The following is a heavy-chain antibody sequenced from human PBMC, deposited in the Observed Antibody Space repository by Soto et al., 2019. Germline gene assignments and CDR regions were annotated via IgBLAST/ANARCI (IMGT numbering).Heavy chain of an antibody. D-gene: IGHD5-12*01. CDR2: IYYSGST. CDR1: GGSISSYY. Sequence: PSETLSLTCTVSGGSISSYYWSWIRQPPGKGLEWIGYIYYSGSTKYNPSLKSRVTISVDTSKNHFSLKLSSVTAADTAVYYCARDRDGYNPFDYWGQGTLVTVSS. CDR3: ARDRDGYNPFDY. J-gene: IGHJ4*02. V-gene: IGHV4-59*01.